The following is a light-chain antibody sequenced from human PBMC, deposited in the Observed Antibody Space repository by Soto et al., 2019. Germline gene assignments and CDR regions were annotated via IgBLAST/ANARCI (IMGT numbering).Light chain of an antibody. CDR3: QQYNNWPCT. J-gene: IGKJ2*01. CDR2: DAS. Sequence: EIVLTQSPATLSLSPGERATLSCRASQSVSSYLAWYQQKPGQPPRLLIYDASNRATGIAARFSGSGSGTDFTLTISSLDPEDVAIYYCQQYNNWPCTFGQGTKLEIK. V-gene: IGKV3-11*01. CDR1: QSVSSY.